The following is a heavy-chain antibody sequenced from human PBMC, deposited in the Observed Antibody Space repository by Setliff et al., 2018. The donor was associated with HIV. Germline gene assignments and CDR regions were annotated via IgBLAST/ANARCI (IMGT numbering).Heavy chain of an antibody. D-gene: IGHD3-9*01. J-gene: IGHJ6*04. Sequence: LKISCKGPEYFFRTSWIGCVRQLPGKGLEWVAIIFPLDSETRYNPSLEGHVTISVDKSINTAYLQWSSLRASDTAIYYCTRHPLQPEVSGYFYLMDVWGTGTTVTVSS. CDR3: TRHPLQPEVSGYFYLMDV. CDR1: EYFFRTSW. CDR2: IFPLDSET. V-gene: IGHV5-51*01.